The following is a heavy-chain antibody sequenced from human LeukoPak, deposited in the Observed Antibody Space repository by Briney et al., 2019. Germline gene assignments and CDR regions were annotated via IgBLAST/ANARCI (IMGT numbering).Heavy chain of an antibody. D-gene: IGHD4-23*01. CDR1: GFTFSSYA. Sequence: GGSLRLSCAASGFTFSSYAMSWVRQAPGKGLEWVSAISGSGGSTYYADSVKGRFTTSRDNSKNTLYLQMNSLRAEDTAVYYCAKDRTPRNSLPQNFDYWGQGTLVTVSS. CDR2: ISGSGGST. J-gene: IGHJ4*02. CDR3: AKDRTPRNSLPQNFDY. V-gene: IGHV3-23*01.